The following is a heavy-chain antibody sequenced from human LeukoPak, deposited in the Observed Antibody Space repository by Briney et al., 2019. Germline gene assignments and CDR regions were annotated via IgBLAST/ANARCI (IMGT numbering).Heavy chain of an antibody. CDR1: GFTFRDAW. CDR3: ARKGYYFDY. J-gene: IGHJ4*02. V-gene: IGHV3-15*01. Sequence: GGSLRLSCAASGFTFRDAWMTWVRQAPGKGLEWVGRIRSKTDGGTTDYAVSVQGRFTISRDDSKNTLYLQMNSLRAEDTAVYYCARKGYYFDYWGQGTLVTVSS. CDR2: IRSKTDGGTT.